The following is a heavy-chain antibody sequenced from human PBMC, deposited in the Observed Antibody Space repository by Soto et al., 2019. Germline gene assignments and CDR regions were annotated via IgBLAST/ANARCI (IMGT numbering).Heavy chain of an antibody. Sequence: QVQLQESGPGLVKPSETLSLTCTVSGGSISSNFWSWIRQPAGKGLEWIGRINTIGTTNYNPSLKSRVTMSVDTSKNQFSLKLNSVTAADTAVYYCARDVRWDRGLDVCGQGTTVTVSS. J-gene: IGHJ6*02. CDR1: GGSISSNF. CDR3: ARDVRWDRGLDV. D-gene: IGHD1-26*01. V-gene: IGHV4-4*07. CDR2: INTIGTT.